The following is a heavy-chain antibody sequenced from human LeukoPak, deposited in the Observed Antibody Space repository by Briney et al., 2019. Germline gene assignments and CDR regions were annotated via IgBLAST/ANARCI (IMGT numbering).Heavy chain of an antibody. V-gene: IGHV1-3*01. CDR1: GYTFTSYA. D-gene: IGHD3-16*01. CDR2: INAGNGNT. Sequence: ASVKVSCKASGYTFTSYAMHWVRQAPGQRLEWMGWINAGNGNTKHSQKFQGRVTITRDTSASTAYMELSSLRSEDTAVYYCAYGSYFDYWGQGTLVTVSS. CDR3: AYGSYFDY. J-gene: IGHJ4*02.